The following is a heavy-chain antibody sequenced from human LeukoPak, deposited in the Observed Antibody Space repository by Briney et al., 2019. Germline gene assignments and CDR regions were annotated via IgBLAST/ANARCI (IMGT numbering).Heavy chain of an antibody. CDR3: ARELTGDRYYYMDV. D-gene: IGHD7-27*01. CDR2: IYHSGST. V-gene: IGHV4-38-2*02. Sequence: PSETLSLTCTVSGGSISSGSYWGWIRQPPGKGLEWIGSIYHSGSTYYNPSLKSRVTISVDTSKNQFSLRLSSVTAADTAVYYCARELTGDRYYYMDVWGKGTTVTV. J-gene: IGHJ6*03. CDR1: GGSISSGSY.